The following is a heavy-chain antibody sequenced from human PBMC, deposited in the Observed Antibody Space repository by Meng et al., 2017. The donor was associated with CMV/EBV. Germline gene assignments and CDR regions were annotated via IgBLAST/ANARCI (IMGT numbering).Heavy chain of an antibody. CDR3: ARVYIAAAGVSDY. J-gene: IGHJ4*02. Sequence: GESLKISCAASGFTFSSYSMNWVRQAPGKGLEWVSSISSSSSYIYYADSVKGRFTISRDNAKNSLYLQMNSLRAEDTAVYYCARVYIAAAGVSDYWGQGTLVTAPQ. CDR2: ISSSSSYI. D-gene: IGHD6-13*01. CDR1: GFTFSSYS. V-gene: IGHV3-21*01.